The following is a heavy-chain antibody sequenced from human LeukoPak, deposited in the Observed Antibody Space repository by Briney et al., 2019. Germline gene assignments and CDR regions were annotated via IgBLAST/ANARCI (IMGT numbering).Heavy chain of an antibody. CDR1: RFTFSSYA. D-gene: IGHD1-26*01. CDR3: SKSPGQGIVGSSPAYNYYMDV. CDR2: ISGSGGTT. J-gene: IGHJ6*03. Sequence: GGPLRLSCAASRFTFSSYAMSWVRQAPGKGLEWVSSISGSGGTTYYADSVRGRFTISRDNSKNTLSLQMNSLRAEDTAVYYCSKSPGQGIVGSSPAYNYYMDVWGKGTTVTVSS. V-gene: IGHV3-23*01.